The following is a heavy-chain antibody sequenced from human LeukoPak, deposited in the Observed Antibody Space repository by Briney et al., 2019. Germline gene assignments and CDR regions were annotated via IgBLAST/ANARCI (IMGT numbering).Heavy chain of an antibody. V-gene: IGHV3-7*01. D-gene: IGHD3-9*01. CDR3: ARGYFDWPEYYFDY. J-gene: IGHJ4*02. CDR1: GFTFSSYW. Sequence: GGSLRLSCAASGFTFSSYWMSWVRQAPGKGLEWVANIKQDGSEKYYVDSVKGRFTISRDNAKNSLYLQMNSLRAEDTAVYYCARGYFDWPEYYFDYWGQGTLVTVSS. CDR2: IKQDGSEK.